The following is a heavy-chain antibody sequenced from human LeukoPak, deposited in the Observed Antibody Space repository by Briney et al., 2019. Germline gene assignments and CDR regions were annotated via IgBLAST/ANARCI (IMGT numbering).Heavy chain of an antibody. Sequence: SGGSLRLSCAASGFTFSSYWMSWARQAPGKGLEWVSSISSTSSYIYYADSVKSRFTISRDNAKNSLYLQMNSLRAEDTAVYYCARSSGWYHRGPDYYYYYMDVWGKGTTVTVS. J-gene: IGHJ6*03. D-gene: IGHD6-19*01. V-gene: IGHV3-21*01. CDR1: GFTFSSYW. CDR3: ARSSGWYHRGPDYYYYYMDV. CDR2: ISSTSSYI.